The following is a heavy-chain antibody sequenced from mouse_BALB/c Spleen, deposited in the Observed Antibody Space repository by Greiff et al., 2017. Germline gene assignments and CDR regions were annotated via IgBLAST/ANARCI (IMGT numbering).Heavy chain of an antibody. V-gene: IGHV14-4*02. Sequence: EVHLVESGAELVRPGASVKLSCTASGFNIKDYYMNWVKQRPEQGLEWIGWIDPENGDTEYAPKFQGKATMTADTSSNTAYLQLSSLTSEDTAVSYCNAGSYGEHFDYWGQGTTLTVSS. J-gene: IGHJ2*01. CDR2: IDPENGDT. CDR3: NAGSYGEHFDY. D-gene: IGHD2-12*01. CDR1: GFNIKDYY.